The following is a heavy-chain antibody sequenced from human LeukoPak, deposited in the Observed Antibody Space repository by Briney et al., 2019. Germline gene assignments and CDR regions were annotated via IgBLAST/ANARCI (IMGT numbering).Heavy chain of an antibody. Sequence: SETLSLTCTVSGGSISSSSYYWGWIRQPPGKGLEWIGRIYYSGITYYNPSLKSRVTISVDTSKNQFSLKLSYVTAADTAVYYCARHSYSSGWYSDYWGQGTLVTVSS. J-gene: IGHJ4*02. CDR1: GGSISSSSYY. D-gene: IGHD6-19*01. CDR2: IYYSGIT. CDR3: ARHSYSSGWYSDY. V-gene: IGHV4-39*01.